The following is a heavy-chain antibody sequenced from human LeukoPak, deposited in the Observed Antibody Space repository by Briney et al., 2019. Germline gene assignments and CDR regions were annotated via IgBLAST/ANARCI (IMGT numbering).Heavy chain of an antibody. V-gene: IGHV1-18*01. D-gene: IGHD3-10*01. CDR3: ARGSGQSSTYYMDV. CDR1: GYTFTSYG. Sequence: ASVKVSCKASGYTFTSYGISWVRQAPGQGLEWMGWISAYNGNTNYAQKLQGRVTMTTDTSTSTACMELRSLRSDDTAMYYCARGSGQSSTYYMDVWGKGTTVTVSS. J-gene: IGHJ6*03. CDR2: ISAYNGNT.